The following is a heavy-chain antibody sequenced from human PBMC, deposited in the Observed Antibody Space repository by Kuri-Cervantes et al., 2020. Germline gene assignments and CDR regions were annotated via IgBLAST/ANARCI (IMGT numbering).Heavy chain of an antibody. Sequence: SVKVSCKASGGTFSSYAISWVRQAPGQGLEWMGGIIPIFGTANYAQKFQGRVTITADKSTSTAYMELSSLRSEDTAAYYCARGRDAIRLRRYAFDIWGQGTTVTVSS. V-gene: IGHV1-69*06. CDR2: IIPIFGTA. CDR1: GGTFSSYA. J-gene: IGHJ3*02. D-gene: IGHD2-21*01. CDR3: ARGRDAIRLRRYAFDI.